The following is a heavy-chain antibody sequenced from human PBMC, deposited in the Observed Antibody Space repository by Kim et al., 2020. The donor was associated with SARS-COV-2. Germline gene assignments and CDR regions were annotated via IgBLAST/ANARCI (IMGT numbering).Heavy chain of an antibody. CDR3: ARDDCSSTSCYRNFDY. J-gene: IGHJ4*02. V-gene: IGHV3-21*01. D-gene: IGHD2-2*01. Sequence: SVKGRFTITRDNAKNSLYLQMNSLRAEDTAVYYCARDDCSSTSCYRNFDYWGQGTLVTVSS.